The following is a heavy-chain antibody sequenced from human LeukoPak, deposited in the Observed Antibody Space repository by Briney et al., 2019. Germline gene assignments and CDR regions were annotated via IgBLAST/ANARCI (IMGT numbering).Heavy chain of an antibody. V-gene: IGHV1-2*02. Sequence: ASVKVSCKASGYTFTGYYIHWVRQAPGQGPEWMGWINPNSGDTYYAQKFQGRVTMTRDTSITTAYMELSSLRSDDTAVYYYAKDCNRYGLWSGYWYLDYWGQGTLVTGSS. CDR1: GYTFTGYY. D-gene: IGHD3-3*01. J-gene: IGHJ4*02. CDR3: AKDCNRYGLWSGYWYLDY. CDR2: INPNSGDT.